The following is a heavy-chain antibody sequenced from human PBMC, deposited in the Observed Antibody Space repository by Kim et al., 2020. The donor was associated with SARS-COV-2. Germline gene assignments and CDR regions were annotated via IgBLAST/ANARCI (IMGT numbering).Heavy chain of an antibody. CDR3: AREGSSSSLASYYYGMDV. V-gene: IGHV3-48*02. J-gene: IGHJ6*02. CDR1: GFTFSSYS. D-gene: IGHD6-6*01. CDR2: ISSSSSTI. Sequence: GGSLRLSCAASGFTFSSYSMNWVRQAPGKGLEWVSYISSSSSTIYYADSVKGRFTISRDNAKNSLYLQMNSLRDEDTAVYYCAREGSSSSLASYYYGMDVWGQGTTVTVSS.